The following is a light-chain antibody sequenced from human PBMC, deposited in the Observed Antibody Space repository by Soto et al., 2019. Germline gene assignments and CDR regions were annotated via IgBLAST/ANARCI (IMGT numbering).Light chain of an antibody. CDR3: QQSYSTAMYT. J-gene: IGKJ2*01. CDR2: AAS. CDR1: QSISSY. Sequence: DIQMTQSPSSLSASVGDRVTITCRASQSISSYLNWYQQKPGKAPKLLIYAASSLQSGVPSRFSGSGSVTDFTLTISSLQPEDFATYYCQQSYSTAMYTFGQGTKLEIK. V-gene: IGKV1-39*01.